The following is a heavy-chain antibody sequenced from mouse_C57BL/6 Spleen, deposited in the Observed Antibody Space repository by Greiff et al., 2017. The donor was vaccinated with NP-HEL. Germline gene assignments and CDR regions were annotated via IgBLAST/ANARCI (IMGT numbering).Heavy chain of an antibody. CDR3: ARAVYYSKAYAMDY. V-gene: IGHV5-16*01. CDR2: INYDGSST. D-gene: IGHD2-5*01. Sequence: EVKLMESEGGLVQPGSSMKLSCTASGFTFSDYYMAWVRQVPEKGLEWVANINYDGSSTYYLDSLKSRFIISRDNAKNILYLQMSSLKSEDTATYYCARAVYYSKAYAMDYWGQGTSVTVSS. CDR1: GFTFSDYY. J-gene: IGHJ4*01.